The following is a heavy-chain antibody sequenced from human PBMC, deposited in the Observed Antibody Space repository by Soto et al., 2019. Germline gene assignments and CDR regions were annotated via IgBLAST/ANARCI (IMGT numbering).Heavy chain of an antibody. CDR1: GFTFSSYS. J-gene: IGHJ4*02. CDR2: ISSSSSTI. V-gene: IGHV3-48*02. D-gene: IGHD6-19*01. CDR3: ARDSSSGWYGDNFDY. Sequence: GGSLRLSCAASGFTFSSYSMNWVRQAPGKGLEWVSYISSSSSTIYYADSVKGRFTISRDNAKNSLYLQMNSLRDEDTAVYYCARDSSSGWYGDNFDYWGQGTLVTVSS.